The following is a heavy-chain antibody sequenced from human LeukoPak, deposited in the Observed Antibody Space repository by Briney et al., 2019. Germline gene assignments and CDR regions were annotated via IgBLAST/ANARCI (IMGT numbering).Heavy chain of an antibody. CDR3: ARDRARITMIVVEGGLDP. V-gene: IGHV1-46*01. CDR2: INPSGGST. J-gene: IGHJ5*02. CDR1: GYTFTSYY. D-gene: IGHD3-22*01. Sequence: ASVKVSCKASGYTFTSYYMHWVRQAPGQGLEWMGIINPSGGSTSYAQKFQGRVTMTRDTSTSTVYMELSSLRSEDTAVYYCARDRARITMIVVEGGLDPWGQGTLVTVSS.